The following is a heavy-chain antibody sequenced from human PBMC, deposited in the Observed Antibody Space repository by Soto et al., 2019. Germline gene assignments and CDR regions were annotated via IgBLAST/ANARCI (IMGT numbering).Heavy chain of an antibody. J-gene: IGHJ4*02. CDR3: ARDVSVMTSVFGF. V-gene: IGHV1-69*01. CDR1: GGTFYTHA. CDR2: ITPMVGTT. D-gene: IGHD3-10*01. Sequence: QVHLVQSGAEVKRPGSSVMVSCRASGGTFYTHAFTWVRQAPGQGLEWMGGITPMVGTTKYAQKFHGRVTFSADESASTAYMELSNLRSDDTAVYYCARDVSVMTSVFGFWGQGTLITVSS.